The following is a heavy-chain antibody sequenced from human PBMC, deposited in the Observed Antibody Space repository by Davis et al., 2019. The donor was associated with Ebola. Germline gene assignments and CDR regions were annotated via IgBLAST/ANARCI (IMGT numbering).Heavy chain of an antibody. CDR3: VRASSGSYYSVFDN. CDR1: GFTFTANS. CDR2: ISSSGGTT. J-gene: IGHJ4*02. V-gene: IGHV3-48*04. D-gene: IGHD1-26*01. Sequence: GESLKISCLTSGFTFTANSMNWVRQAPGKGLEWISYISSSGGTTYYADFVQGRFTISRDNAKKSLYLQMNSLRGEDTAVYYCVRASSGSYYSVFDNWGQGSLVTVTS.